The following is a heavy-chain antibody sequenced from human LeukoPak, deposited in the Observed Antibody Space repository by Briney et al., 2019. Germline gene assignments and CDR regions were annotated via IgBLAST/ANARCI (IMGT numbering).Heavy chain of an antibody. CDR3: AKDINPISYYGPGGFDP. Sequence: GGSLRLSCAASGFTFDDYAMHWVRQAPGKGLEWVSGISWNSGSIGYADSVKGRFTISRDNAKNSLYLQMNSLRAEDTALYYCAKDINPISYYGPGGFDPWGQGTLVTVSS. CDR1: GFTFDDYA. D-gene: IGHD3-22*01. CDR2: ISWNSGSI. J-gene: IGHJ5*02. V-gene: IGHV3-9*01.